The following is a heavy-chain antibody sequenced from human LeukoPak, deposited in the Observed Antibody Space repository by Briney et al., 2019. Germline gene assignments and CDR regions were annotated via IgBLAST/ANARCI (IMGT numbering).Heavy chain of an antibody. CDR2: ISSSSSYI. CDR3: ASSEAGGAFDI. J-gene: IGHJ3*02. CDR1: GFTFSSYG. D-gene: IGHD3-16*01. V-gene: IGHV3-21*01. Sequence: VGSLRLSCAASGFTFSSYGMHWVRQAPGKGLEWVSSISSSSSYIYYADSVKGRFTISRDNAKNSLYLQMNSLRAEDTAVYYCASSEAGGAFDIWGQGTMVTVSS.